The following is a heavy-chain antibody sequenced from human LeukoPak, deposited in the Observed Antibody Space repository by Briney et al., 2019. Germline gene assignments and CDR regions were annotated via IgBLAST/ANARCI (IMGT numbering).Heavy chain of an antibody. Sequence: GRSLRLSCAASGFTFSSYGMHWVRQAPGKGLERVAVIWYDGSNKYYADSVKGRFTISRDNSKNTLYLQMNSLRAEDTAVYYCAREGYCSSPSCYVDYWGQGTLVTVSS. CDR1: GFTFSSYG. CDR3: AREGYCSSPSCYVDY. J-gene: IGHJ4*02. CDR2: IWYDGSNK. D-gene: IGHD2-2*01. V-gene: IGHV3-33*01.